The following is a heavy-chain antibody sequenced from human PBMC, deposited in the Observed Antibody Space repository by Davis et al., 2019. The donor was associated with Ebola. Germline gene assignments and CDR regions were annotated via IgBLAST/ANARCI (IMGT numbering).Heavy chain of an antibody. D-gene: IGHD6-19*01. J-gene: IGHJ4*02. CDR1: GFTFNKYA. V-gene: IGHV3-23*01. Sequence: GESLKISCAASGFTFNKYAMTWVRQAPGKGLQWVSVATSGGDTYYADSVKGRFTISRDNSKSTLYLQMNSLRPEDTAVYYCAKGDDSGWYGFDYWGQGTLVTVSS. CDR2: ATSGGDT. CDR3: AKGDDSGWYGFDY.